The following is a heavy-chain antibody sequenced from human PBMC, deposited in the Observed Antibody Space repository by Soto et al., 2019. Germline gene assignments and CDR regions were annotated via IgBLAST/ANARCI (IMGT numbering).Heavy chain of an antibody. J-gene: IGHJ6*02. V-gene: IGHV4-34*01. Sequence: TSETLSLTCAVYGGSFSDYSWTWIRQPPGKALEWIGQINHSGSANYNPSLRSRVSISIGTPKNQFSLELTSVTAADTAVYYCACIFSGGYSYGFYYYGMDVWGQGTTFTVSS. CDR1: GGSFSDYS. CDR3: ACIFSGGYSYGFYYYGMDV. CDR2: INHSGSA. D-gene: IGHD5-18*01.